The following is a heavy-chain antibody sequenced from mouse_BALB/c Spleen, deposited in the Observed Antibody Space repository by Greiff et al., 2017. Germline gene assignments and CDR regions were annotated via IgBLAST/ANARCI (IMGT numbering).Heavy chain of an antibody. V-gene: IGHV5-12-1*01. Sequence: EVKVVESGGGLVKPGGSLKLSCAASGFAFSSYDMSWVRQTPEKRLEWVAYISSGGGSTYYPDTVKGRFTISRDNAKNTLYLQMSSLKSEDTAMYYCARRSQYGNYAMDYWGQGTSVTVSS. J-gene: IGHJ4*01. D-gene: IGHD2-10*02. CDR2: ISSGGGST. CDR3: ARRSQYGNYAMDY. CDR1: GFAFSSYD.